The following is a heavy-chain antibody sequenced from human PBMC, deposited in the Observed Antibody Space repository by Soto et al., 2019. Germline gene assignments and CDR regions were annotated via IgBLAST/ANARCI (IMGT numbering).Heavy chain of an antibody. V-gene: IGHV4-34*01. CDR2: ISHDGIS. CDR3: ARGVALKLTLQNDAPDKFYLDS. CDR1: GGSFSGHF. Sequence: SETLSLTCAVYGGSFSGHFWTWIREPPGKGLEWIGEISHDGISRYNPALKSRATMSVDTSKNQFSLKLTVTAPDKAVYYCARGVALKLTLQNDAPDKFYLDSWGKGIQLIVSS. J-gene: IGHJ5*01. D-gene: IGHD1-1*01.